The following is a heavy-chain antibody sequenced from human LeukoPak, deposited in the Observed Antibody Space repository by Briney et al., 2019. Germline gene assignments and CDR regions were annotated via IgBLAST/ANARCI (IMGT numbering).Heavy chain of an antibody. CDR3: ARVAVAGPREYYFDY. D-gene: IGHD6-19*01. CDR1: GGSISSYY. Sequence: SETLSLTCTVSGGSISSYYWSWIRQPAGKGLEWIGRIYTSGSTNYNPSLKSRVTMSVDTSKNQFSLKLSSVTAADTAVYYCARVAVAGPREYYFDYWGQGTLVTVSS. J-gene: IGHJ4*02. V-gene: IGHV4-4*07. CDR2: IYTSGST.